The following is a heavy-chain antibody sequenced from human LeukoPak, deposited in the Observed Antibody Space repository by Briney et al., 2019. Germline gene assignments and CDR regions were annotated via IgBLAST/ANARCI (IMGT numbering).Heavy chain of an antibody. D-gene: IGHD2-15*01. CDR1: GGPISSYY. CDR2: IYYSGTT. V-gene: IGHV4-59*08. Sequence: PSETLSLTCTVSGGPISSYYWSWIRQPPGKGLEWIGYIYYSGTTKYNPSLNSRVTILVDTSKNQHSLKLSSVTAADTAVYYCARHGYCSGGTCWVNWGQGTLVTVSS. CDR3: ARHGYCSGGTCWVN. J-gene: IGHJ4*02.